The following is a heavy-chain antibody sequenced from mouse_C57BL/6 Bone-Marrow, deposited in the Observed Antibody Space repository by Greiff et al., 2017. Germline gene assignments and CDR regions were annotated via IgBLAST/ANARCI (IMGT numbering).Heavy chain of an antibody. CDR1: GYTFTSYW. V-gene: IGHV1-55*01. CDR3: ATTGYGYDESY. J-gene: IGHJ3*01. D-gene: IGHD2-14*01. Sequence: QVQLQQPGAELVKPGASVKMSCKASGYTFTSYWITWVKQRPGQGLEWIGDIYPGSGSTNYTEKFKSKATLTVDTSSSTAYMQLSSLTSEDSAVYYCATTGYGYDESYWGQGTLVTVSA. CDR2: IYPGSGST.